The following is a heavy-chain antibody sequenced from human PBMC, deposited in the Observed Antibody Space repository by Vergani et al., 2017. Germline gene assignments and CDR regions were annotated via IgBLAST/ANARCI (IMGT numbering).Heavy chain of an antibody. J-gene: IGHJ4*02. D-gene: IGHD3-22*01. CDR1: GYSFSSYD. Sequence: QVQLVQSGAEVKKPGASVKVSCRASGYSFSSYDISWVRQATGQGLEWMGWMNPNSGTTGYAQKFQGRVTMTRNTSINTAYMELSSLRSEDTAVYYCARGLSYYYDSSGYYYFRAHRPIDYWGQGTLVTVSS. CDR2: MNPNSGTT. CDR3: ARGLSYYYDSSGYYYFRAHRPIDY. V-gene: IGHV1-8*01.